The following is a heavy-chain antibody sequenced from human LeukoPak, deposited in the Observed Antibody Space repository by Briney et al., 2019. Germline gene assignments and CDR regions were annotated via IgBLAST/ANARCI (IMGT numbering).Heavy chain of an antibody. CDR1: GFIFSDYY. J-gene: IGHJ4*02. D-gene: IGHD1-20*01. CDR3: ARARYNWNFDY. V-gene: IGHV4-38-2*01. Sequence: GSLRLSCAASGFIFSDYYMSWIRQAPGKGLEWIGSIYYSGSTYYNPSLKSRVTISVDTSKNQFSLKLSSVTAADTAVYYCARARYNWNFDYWGQGTLVTVSS. CDR2: IYYSGST.